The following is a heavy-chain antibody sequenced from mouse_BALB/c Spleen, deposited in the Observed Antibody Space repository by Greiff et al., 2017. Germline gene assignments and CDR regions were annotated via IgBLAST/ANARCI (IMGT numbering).Heavy chain of an antibody. CDR2: IDPSDSET. Sequence: QVQLQQPGAELVKPGAPVKLSCKASGYTFTSYWMNWVKQRPGRGLEWIGRIDPSDSETHYNQKFKDKATLTVDKSSSTAYIQLSSLTSEDSAVYYCARGDGYDVGFAYWGQGTLVTVSA. D-gene: IGHD2-2*01. V-gene: IGHV1-69*02. CDR1: GYTFTSYW. J-gene: IGHJ3*01. CDR3: ARGDGYDVGFAY.